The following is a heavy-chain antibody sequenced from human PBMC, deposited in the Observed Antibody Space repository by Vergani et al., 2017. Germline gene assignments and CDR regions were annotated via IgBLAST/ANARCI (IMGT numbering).Heavy chain of an antibody. V-gene: IGHV1-18*01. J-gene: IGHJ5*02. Sequence: QVQLVQSGAEVKKPGASVKVSCKASGYTFTSYGISWVRQAPVQGLEWMGWISAYNGNTNYAQKLQGRVTMTTDTSTSTAYMELRSLRSDDTAVYYCARGSCSSTSCYQSGWFEPWGQGTLVTVSS. D-gene: IGHD2-2*01. CDR1: GYTFTSYG. CDR3: ARGSCSSTSCYQSGWFEP. CDR2: ISAYNGNT.